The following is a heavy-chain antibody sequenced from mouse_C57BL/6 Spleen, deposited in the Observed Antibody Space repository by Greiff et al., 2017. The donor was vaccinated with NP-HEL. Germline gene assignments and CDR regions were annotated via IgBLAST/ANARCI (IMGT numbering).Heavy chain of an antibody. CDR1: GYTFTSYW. CDR3: ARYVEQAWFAY. Sequence: QVQLQQPGAELVKPGASVKLSCKASGYTFTSYWMHWVKQRPGQGLEWIGMIHPNSGSTNYNEKFKSKATLTVDKSSSTAYMQLRSLTSEDSAVYYCARYVEQAWFAYWGQGTLVTVSA. CDR2: IHPNSGST. J-gene: IGHJ3*01. V-gene: IGHV1-64*01.